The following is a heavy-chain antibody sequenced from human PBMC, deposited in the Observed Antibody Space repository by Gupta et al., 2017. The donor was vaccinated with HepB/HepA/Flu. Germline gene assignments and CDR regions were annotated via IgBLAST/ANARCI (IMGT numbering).Heavy chain of an antibody. CDR3: ARDAFGDYYDPSDTTVYPQPDAVDI. J-gene: IGHJ3*02. Sequence: EVQLPASGGGLVQPGGSLRLSCAASGLTFGNSWINWVRQAPGKGLEWVANIKQDGREKNYVDSVKGRFAISRDNAKRSLYLHMDGLRAEDTAIYYCARDAFGDYYDPSDTTVYPQPDAVDIWGQGTMVTVSS. CDR1: GLTFGNSW. CDR2: IKQDGREK. D-gene: IGHD3-22*01. V-gene: IGHV3-7*01.